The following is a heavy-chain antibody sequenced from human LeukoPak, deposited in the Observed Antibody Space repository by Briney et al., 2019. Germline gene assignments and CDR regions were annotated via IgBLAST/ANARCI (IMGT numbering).Heavy chain of an antibody. D-gene: IGHD2-21*01. J-gene: IGHJ2*01. CDR1: GGSITTGHW. CDR3: ARDHMVRSWYFDL. V-gene: IGHV4-4*02. CDR2: IFHSGST. Sequence: SGTLSLTCGVSGGSITTGHWWTWVRQPPGKGLEWIGEIFHSGSTDYNPSLKSRVTISVDKSRNQFSLNLISVTAADTAVYYCARDHMVRSWYFDLWGRGTLVTVSS.